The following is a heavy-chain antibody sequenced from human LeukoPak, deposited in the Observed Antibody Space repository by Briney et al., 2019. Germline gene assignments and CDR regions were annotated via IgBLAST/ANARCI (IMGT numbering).Heavy chain of an antibody. Sequence: GGSLRLSCAASGFTFSDYWMTWVRQAPGKGLEWVANIKQDGSEIYYVDSVKGRFTISRDNAKNSLYLQMNILRAEDTAVYYCARDCAVAVWTFDYWGQGTLVTVSS. CDR3: ARDCAVAVWTFDY. V-gene: IGHV3-7*01. J-gene: IGHJ4*02. D-gene: IGHD3/OR15-3a*01. CDR1: GFTFSDYW. CDR2: IKQDGSEI.